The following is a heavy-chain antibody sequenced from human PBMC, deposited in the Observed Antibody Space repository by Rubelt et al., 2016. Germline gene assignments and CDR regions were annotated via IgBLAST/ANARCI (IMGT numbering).Heavy chain of an antibody. CDR2: IIPILGIA. D-gene: IGHD5-18*01. CDR1: GGTFSSYA. CDR3: ARSKDTAMVTDADWYFDL. V-gene: IGHV1-69*09. J-gene: IGHJ2*01. Sequence: QVQLVQSGAEVKKPESSVKVSCKASGGTFSSYAISWVRQAPGQGLEWMGGIIPILGIANYAQKFQGRVTITADKSTSTAYMELSSLRSEDTAVYYCARSKDTAMVTDADWYFDLWGRGTLVTVSS.